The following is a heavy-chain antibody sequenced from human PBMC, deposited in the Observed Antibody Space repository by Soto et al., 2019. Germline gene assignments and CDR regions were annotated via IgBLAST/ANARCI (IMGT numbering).Heavy chain of an antibody. CDR1: GDTFSTYG. J-gene: IGHJ3*02. V-gene: IGHV1-69*04. Sequence: QVQLVQSGAEVKKPGSSVKVSCQVSGDTFSTYGITWVRQAPGQGLEWMGRIMPIFDIADYAQKFQGRGTSTADRSTNTAYMELSSLRAEDTAVYYGARGTEAVGSESAFDIRGQGTMVTVSS. CDR3: ARGTEAVGSESAFDI. CDR2: IMPIFDIA. D-gene: IGHD2-2*03.